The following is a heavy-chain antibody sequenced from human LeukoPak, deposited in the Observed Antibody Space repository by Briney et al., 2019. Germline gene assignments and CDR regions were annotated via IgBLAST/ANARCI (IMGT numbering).Heavy chain of an antibody. CDR2: ISGSGSGGST. CDR3: AKSGYNRFDY. Sequence: GGSLRLSCAASGFTFSSSAMSWVRQAPGKGLEWVSNISGSGSGGSTYYADPVKGRFTISRDNSKNTLYLQMNSLRAEDTAVYYCAKSGYNRFDYWGQGTLVTVSS. D-gene: IGHD5-24*01. CDR1: GFTFSSSA. J-gene: IGHJ4*02. V-gene: IGHV3-23*01.